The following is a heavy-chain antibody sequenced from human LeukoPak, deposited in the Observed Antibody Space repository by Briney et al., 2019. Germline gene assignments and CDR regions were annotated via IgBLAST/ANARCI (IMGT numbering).Heavy chain of an antibody. J-gene: IGHJ3*02. CDR1: GYTFTRYG. V-gene: IGHV1-18*01. CDR3: ARVGYDSSGRHRYAFDI. D-gene: IGHD3-22*01. CDR2: TNPNNGNT. Sequence: ASVKVSCKSSGYTFTRYGIIWVRQAPGQGLEWMGWTNPNNGNTNYVQKLQGRVTMTTDTSTSTAYMELRSLRSDDTAVYYCARVGYDSSGRHRYAFDIWGQGTMVTVSS.